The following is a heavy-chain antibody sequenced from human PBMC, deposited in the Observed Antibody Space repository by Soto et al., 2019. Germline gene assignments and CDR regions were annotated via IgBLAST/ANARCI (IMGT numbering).Heavy chain of an antibody. CDR3: ARARVATPRLEDPFDI. CDR1: GYSFGTYW. CDR2: IYPGDSDT. Sequence: PGESLKISCKGSGYSFGTYWLAWVRHMPGKGLEYMGIIYPGDSDTRYSPSFQGQVTISADKSNNTAYLQWSSLKASDTAIYYCARARVATPRLEDPFDIWGQGTMVTVSS. D-gene: IGHD5-12*01. J-gene: IGHJ3*02. V-gene: IGHV5-51*01.